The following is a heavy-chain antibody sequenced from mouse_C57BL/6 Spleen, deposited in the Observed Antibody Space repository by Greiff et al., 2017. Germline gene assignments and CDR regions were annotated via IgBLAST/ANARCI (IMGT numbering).Heavy chain of an antibody. J-gene: IGHJ3*01. CDR3: ARERSAYYDYDEWFAY. V-gene: IGHV1-55*01. Sequence: QVQLQQSGAELVKPGASVKMSCKASGYTFTSYWITWVEQRPGQGLEWIGDIYPGSGSTNYNEKFKSKDTLTVDTSSSTAYMQLSSLTSEDSAVYYGARERSAYYDYDEWFAYWGQGTLVTVSA. CDR1: GYTFTSYW. D-gene: IGHD2-4*01. CDR2: IYPGSGST.